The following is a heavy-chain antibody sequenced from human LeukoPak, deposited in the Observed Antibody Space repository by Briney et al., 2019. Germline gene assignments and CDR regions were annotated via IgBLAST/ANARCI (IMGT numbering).Heavy chain of an antibody. D-gene: IGHD6-19*01. J-gene: IGHJ4*02. V-gene: IGHV4-59*01. CDR1: GGSISSYY. CDR2: IYYSGST. Sequence: SETLSLTCTVSGGSISSYYWSWIRQPPGKGLEWIEYIYYSGSTNYNPPLKSRVTISVDTSKNQFSLKLSSVTAADTAVYYCARVTYSSGWYVDYWGQGTLVTVSS. CDR3: ARVTYSSGWYVDY.